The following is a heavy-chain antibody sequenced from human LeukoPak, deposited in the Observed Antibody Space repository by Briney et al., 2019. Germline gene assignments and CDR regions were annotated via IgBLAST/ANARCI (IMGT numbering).Heavy chain of an antibody. V-gene: IGHV3-30-3*01. J-gene: IGHJ4*02. Sequence: GGSLRLSCAASGFTFSSYAMHWVRQAPGKGLEWVAVMSYDGSNKYYADSVKGRFTISRDNSKNTLYLQMNSLRAEDTAVYYCARGGYYDFSYFDYWGQGTLVTVSS. CDR3: ARGGYYDFSYFDY. CDR1: GFTFSSYA. D-gene: IGHD3-3*01. CDR2: MSYDGSNK.